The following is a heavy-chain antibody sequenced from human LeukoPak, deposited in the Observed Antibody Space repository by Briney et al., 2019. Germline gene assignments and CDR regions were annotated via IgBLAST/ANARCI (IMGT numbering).Heavy chain of an antibody. V-gene: IGHV4-4*07. CDR3: ARDGIGSYFGVDY. CDR1: GGSISNYY. J-gene: IGHJ4*02. D-gene: IGHD1-26*01. Sequence: SETLSLTCTVSGGSISNYYWSWIRQPAGKGREWIGRIHASGSINYSPSLKSRVTISVDNSKNQFSLKLSSVTAADTALYYCARDGIGSYFGVDYWGQGTLVTVSS. CDR2: IHASGSI.